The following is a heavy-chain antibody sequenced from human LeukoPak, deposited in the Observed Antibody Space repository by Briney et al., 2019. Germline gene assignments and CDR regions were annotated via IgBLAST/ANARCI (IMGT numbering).Heavy chain of an antibody. CDR3: VRHGTQKYVADY. Sequence: SETLSLTCTVSGGSISSYYWSWIRQPPGKGLEWIGYVSYSGSTNYNPSLKSRVTISVDTSKNQFSLRLSSVTAPDTAVYYCVRHGTQKYVADYWGQGTLVTVSS. D-gene: IGHD1-1*01. J-gene: IGHJ4*02. CDR2: VSYSGST. V-gene: IGHV4-59*08. CDR1: GGSISSYY.